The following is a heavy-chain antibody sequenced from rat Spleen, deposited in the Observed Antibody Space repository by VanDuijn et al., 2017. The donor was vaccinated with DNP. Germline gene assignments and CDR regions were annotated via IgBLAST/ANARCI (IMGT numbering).Heavy chain of an antibody. Sequence: EVQLVESGGGLVQPGRSLKLSCTASGFTFSNYDMAWVRQAPTKGLEWVASISPSGGNTYYRDSVKGRFTVSRDNAKSSLHLQMNSLRSEDMATYYCIRWNSGHFDYWGQGVMVTVSS. CDR3: IRWNSGHFDY. J-gene: IGHJ2*01. D-gene: IGHD4-3*01. CDR1: GFTFSNYD. CDR2: ISPSGGNT. V-gene: IGHV5-25*01.